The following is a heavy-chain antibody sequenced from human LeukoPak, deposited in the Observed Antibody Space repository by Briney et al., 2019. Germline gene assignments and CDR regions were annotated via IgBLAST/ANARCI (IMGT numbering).Heavy chain of an antibody. Sequence: SVKVSCKASGDTFRSFAISWVRQAPGQGLEWMGGIIPIFNSTNSAQKFQGRVTITADEPTRTAYMELSGLRSEDTAVYYCAWGIAMVRGVRDYYYNMDVWGQGTTVTVSS. V-gene: IGHV1-69*13. CDR3: AWGIAMVRGVRDYYYNMDV. CDR2: IIPIFNST. CDR1: GDTFRSFA. J-gene: IGHJ6*02. D-gene: IGHD3-10*01.